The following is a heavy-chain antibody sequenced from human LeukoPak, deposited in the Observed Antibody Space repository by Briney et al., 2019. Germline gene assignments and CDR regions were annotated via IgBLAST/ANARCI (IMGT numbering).Heavy chain of an antibody. CDR3: ARVAAVGYSGSYFFDY. CDR1: GYTFTSYG. D-gene: IGHD1-26*01. Sequence: ASVKVSCKASGYTFTSYGISWVRQAPGQGLEWMGWIRAYNGNTNYAQKLQGRVTMTTDTSTSTAYMELRSLRSDDTAVYYCARVAAVGYSGSYFFDYWGQGTLVTVSS. J-gene: IGHJ4*02. CDR2: IRAYNGNT. V-gene: IGHV1-18*01.